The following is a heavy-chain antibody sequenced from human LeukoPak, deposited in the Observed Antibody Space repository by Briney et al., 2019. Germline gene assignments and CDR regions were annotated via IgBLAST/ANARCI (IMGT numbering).Heavy chain of an antibody. CDR2: MNPNSGNT. J-gene: IGHJ3*02. CDR3: ARVGCSSTSCYTGAFDI. V-gene: IGHV1-8*02. D-gene: IGHD2-2*02. CDR1: GYTFTGYY. Sequence: ASVKVSCKASGYTFTGYYMHWVRQAPGQGLEWMGWMNPNSGNTGYAQKFQGRVTMTRNTSISTAYMELSSLRSEDTAVYYCARVGCSSTSCYTGAFDIWGQGTMVTVSS.